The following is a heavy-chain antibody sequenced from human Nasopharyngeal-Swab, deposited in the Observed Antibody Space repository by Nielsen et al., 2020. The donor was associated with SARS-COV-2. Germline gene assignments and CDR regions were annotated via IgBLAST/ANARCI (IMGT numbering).Heavy chain of an antibody. CDR3: ARGVGSDFEYYYYMDV. CDR2: IIPILGTA. Sequence: SVKVSCKASGGTFSSYAVSWVRQAPGQGLEWMGGIIPILGTANYAQKFQGRVTITADESTSTAYMELSSLRSEDTAVYYCARGVGSDFEYYYYMDVWGKGTTVTVSS. CDR1: GGTFSSYA. D-gene: IGHD1-26*01. V-gene: IGHV1-69*13. J-gene: IGHJ6*03.